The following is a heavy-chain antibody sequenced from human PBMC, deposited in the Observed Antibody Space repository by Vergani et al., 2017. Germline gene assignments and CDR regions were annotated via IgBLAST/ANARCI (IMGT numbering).Heavy chain of an antibody. J-gene: IGHJ3*02. Sequence: QVQLQQWGAGLLKPSQTLSLTCTVSGGSISSGSYYWSWIRQPAGKGLEWIGRIYTSGSTNYNPSLKSRVTISVDTSKNQFSLKLSSVTAADTAVYYCASWRDLSAFDIWGQGTMVTVSS. V-gene: IGHV4-61*02. CDR1: GGSISSGSYY. CDR2: IYTSGST. D-gene: IGHD3-3*01. CDR3: ASWRDLSAFDI.